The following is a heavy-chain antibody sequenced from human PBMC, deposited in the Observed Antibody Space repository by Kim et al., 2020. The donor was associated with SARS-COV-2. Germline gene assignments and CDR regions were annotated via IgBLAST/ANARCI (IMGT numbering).Heavy chain of an antibody. CDR1: GGTFSSYA. Sequence: SVKVSCKASGGTFSSYAISWVRQAPGQGLEWMGGIIPIFGTAKYAQKFQGRVTITADESTSTAYMELSSLRSEDTAVYYCSRGVWATVTDYHYYGMDVWGQGTTVTV. V-gene: IGHV1-69*13. CDR3: SRGVWATVTDYHYYGMDV. CDR2: IIPIFGTA. D-gene: IGHD4-4*01. J-gene: IGHJ6*02.